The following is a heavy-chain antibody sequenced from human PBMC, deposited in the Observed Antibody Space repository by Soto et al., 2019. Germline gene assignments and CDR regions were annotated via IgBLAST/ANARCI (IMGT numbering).Heavy chain of an antibody. J-gene: IGHJ4*02. V-gene: IGHV1-2*02. Sequence: ASVKVSCKASGYTFTGYYMHWVRQAPGQGLEWMGWINPNSGGTNYAQKFQGRVTMTRDTSISTAYMELSRLRSDDTAVYYCARSGAYYYDSSGPDDYWGQGTLVTVSS. CDR3: ARSGAYYYDSSGPDDY. CDR1: GYTFTGYY. D-gene: IGHD3-22*01. CDR2: INPNSGGT.